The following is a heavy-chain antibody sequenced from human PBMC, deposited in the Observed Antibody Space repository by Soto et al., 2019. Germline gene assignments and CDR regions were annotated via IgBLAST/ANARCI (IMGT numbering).Heavy chain of an antibody. CDR3: ARSTLSGTRTFDF. J-gene: IGHJ4*02. V-gene: IGHV4-34*01. CDR1: GGSLTGYY. CDR2: ISHRGST. D-gene: IGHD1-26*01. Sequence: QVQLQQWGAGLLKPSETLSLTCSVHGGSLTGYYWSWIRQPPGKGLEWIGEISHRGSTNYNRSLKGTLTMSGDTSKTQFSLRLSSVTAADTGVYYCARSTLSGTRTFDFWGQGTLVTVSS.